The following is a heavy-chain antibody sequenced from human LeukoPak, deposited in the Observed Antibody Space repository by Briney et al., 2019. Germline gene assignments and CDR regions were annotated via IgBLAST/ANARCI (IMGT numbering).Heavy chain of an antibody. Sequence: PSQTLSLTCTVSGASISSGSYYWSWLRQPPGKGLEWIGNIYYSGSTNYNPSLKSRVTISVDTSKNQFSLRLSSVTAADTAVYYCTRGSIAYYYMDVWGKGTTVTISS. D-gene: IGHD3-22*01. CDR3: TRGSIAYYYMDV. CDR2: IYYSGST. CDR1: GASISSGSYY. J-gene: IGHJ6*03. V-gene: IGHV4-61*01.